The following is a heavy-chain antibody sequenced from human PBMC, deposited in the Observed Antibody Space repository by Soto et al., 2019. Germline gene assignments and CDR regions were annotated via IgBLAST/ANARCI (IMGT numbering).Heavy chain of an antibody. CDR1: GFSVSSNY. Sequence: PGGSLRLSCAISGFSVSSNYLSWVRQAPGKGLEWVSVHYSGGSTYYADSVQGRFTISRDKSNNTLYLQMRRVRAEDTAVYFFARHRHPRGTVGATSPLDPWGQGTQVTVS. V-gene: IGHV3-53*01. D-gene: IGHD1-26*01. J-gene: IGHJ5*02. CDR2: HYSGGST. CDR3: ARHRHPRGTVGATSPLDP.